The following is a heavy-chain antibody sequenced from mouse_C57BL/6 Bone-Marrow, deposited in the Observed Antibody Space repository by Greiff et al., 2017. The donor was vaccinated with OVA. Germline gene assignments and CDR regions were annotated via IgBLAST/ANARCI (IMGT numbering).Heavy chain of an antibody. V-gene: IGHV1-15*01. CDR1: GYTFTDYE. D-gene: IGHD2-3*01. Sequence: QVKLQQSGAELVRPGASVTLSCKASGYTFTDYEMHWVKQTPVHGLEWIGAIDPETGGTAYNQKFKGKAILTADKSSSTAYMELRSLTSEDSAVYYCTRWLLFYFDYWGQGTTLTVSS. CDR3: TRWLLFYFDY. J-gene: IGHJ2*01. CDR2: IDPETGGT.